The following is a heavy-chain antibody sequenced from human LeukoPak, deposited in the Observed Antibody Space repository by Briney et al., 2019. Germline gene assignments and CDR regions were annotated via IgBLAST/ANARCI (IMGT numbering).Heavy chain of an antibody. CDR2: MNPNSGNT. CDR1: GYTFTSYD. D-gene: IGHD3-9*01. V-gene: IGHV1-8*01. J-gene: IGHJ6*02. Sequence: ASVKVSCKASGYTFTSYDINWVRQATGQGLEWMGWMNPNSGNTGYAQKFQGRVTMTRNTSISAAYMELSSLGSEDTAVYYCARGGLRYFDWLWHYYYYGMDVWGQGTTVTVSS. CDR3: ARGGLRYFDWLWHYYYYGMDV.